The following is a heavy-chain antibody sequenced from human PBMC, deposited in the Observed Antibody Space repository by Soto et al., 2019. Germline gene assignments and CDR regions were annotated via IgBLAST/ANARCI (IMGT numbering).Heavy chain of an antibody. CDR2: IYGGGTT. D-gene: IGHD6-19*01. Sequence: EVRLVESGGGWIQPGGSLRLSCAASGFTVSSKYMTWVRQAPGKGLEWVSVIYGGGTTYYADSVKGRFTISRDNSKIPLYLQRNSLRAEDTAVYYCVQTTGWPGFDFWGQGTLVTVSS. CDR1: GFTVSSKY. V-gene: IGHV3-53*01. CDR3: VQTTGWPGFDF. J-gene: IGHJ4*02.